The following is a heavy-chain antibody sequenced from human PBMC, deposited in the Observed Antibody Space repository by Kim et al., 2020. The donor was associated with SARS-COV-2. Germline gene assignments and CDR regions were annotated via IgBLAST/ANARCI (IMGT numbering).Heavy chain of an antibody. Sequence: SETLSLTCTVSGGSISSGGYYWSWIRQHPGKGLEWIGYIYYSGSTYYNPSLKSRVTISVDTSKNQFSLKLSSVTAADTAVYYCARGFSSWYQLPYYYYGMDVWGQGTTVTVSS. V-gene: IGHV4-31*03. D-gene: IGHD6-13*01. J-gene: IGHJ6*02. CDR2: IYYSGST. CDR3: ARGFSSWYQLPYYYYGMDV. CDR1: GGSISSGGYY.